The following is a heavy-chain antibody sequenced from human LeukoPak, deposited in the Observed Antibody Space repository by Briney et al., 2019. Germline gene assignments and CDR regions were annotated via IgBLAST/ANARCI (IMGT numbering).Heavy chain of an antibody. V-gene: IGHV1-18*01. CDR1: GYTFTNYG. CDR2: ISADNGDT. Sequence: ASVKVSCKASGYTFTNYGISWVRQAPGQGLEYMGWISADNGDTNYAQKLQARVTMTTDTSTSTAYMELRSPRSDDTAVYYCARASLRFLEWLAPGYMDVWGKGTTVTVSS. J-gene: IGHJ6*03. CDR3: ARASLRFLEWLAPGYMDV. D-gene: IGHD3-3*01.